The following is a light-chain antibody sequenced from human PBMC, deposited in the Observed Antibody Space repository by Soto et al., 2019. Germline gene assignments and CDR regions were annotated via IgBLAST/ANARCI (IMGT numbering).Light chain of an antibody. J-gene: IGKJ3*01. CDR2: AAS. CDR3: QQVNSFFT. Sequence: DIQLTQSPSFLSASVGDRVTITCRASQGISNYLAWYQQKPAKAPKLLIYAASTLHSGVPSRFSGSGSGTEFTLTISSLQPEDFATYYCQQVNSFFTFGPGTKVEIK. V-gene: IGKV1-9*01. CDR1: QGISNY.